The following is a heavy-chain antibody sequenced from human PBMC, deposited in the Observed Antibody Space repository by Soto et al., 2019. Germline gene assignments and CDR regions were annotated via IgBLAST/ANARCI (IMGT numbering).Heavy chain of an antibody. CDR1: GFTFSSYA. Sequence: PGGSLRLSCAASGFTFSSYAMSWVRQAPGKGLEWASAISGSGGSTYYADSVKGRFTISRDNSKNTLYLQMNSLRAEDTAVYYCAKDNTAMVTTPGFDYWGQGTLVTVSS. J-gene: IGHJ4*02. CDR3: AKDNTAMVTTPGFDY. V-gene: IGHV3-23*01. CDR2: ISGSGGST. D-gene: IGHD5-18*01.